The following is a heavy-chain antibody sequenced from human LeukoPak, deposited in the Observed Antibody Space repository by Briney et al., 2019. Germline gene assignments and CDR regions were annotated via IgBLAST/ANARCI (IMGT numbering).Heavy chain of an antibody. J-gene: IGHJ4*02. Sequence: SETLSLTCTVSGGSIRSSYYYWSWIRQPPGKGLEWIGSIYYSGSTYYNPSLKSRVTISVDTSKNEFTLKLTSVTAADTALYYCARAGQYHYNSAGYFPDYWGQGTLVTVSS. D-gene: IGHD3-22*01. CDR1: GGSIRSSYYY. CDR3: ARAGQYHYNSAGYFPDY. CDR2: IYYSGST. V-gene: IGHV4-30-4*01.